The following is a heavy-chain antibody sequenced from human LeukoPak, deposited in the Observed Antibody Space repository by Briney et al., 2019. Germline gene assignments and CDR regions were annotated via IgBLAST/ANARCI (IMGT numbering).Heavy chain of an antibody. Sequence: ASVKVSCKASGYTLTDYYIHWVRQAPGQGLEWMGWMNPNSGDTNSAQSFQGRVTMTRETSISTAYMELSRLRFDDTAVYYCARVRRYYYGMDVWGQGTTVIVSS. V-gene: IGHV1-2*02. CDR1: GYTLTDYY. CDR2: MNPNSGDT. J-gene: IGHJ6*02. CDR3: ARVRRYYYGMDV.